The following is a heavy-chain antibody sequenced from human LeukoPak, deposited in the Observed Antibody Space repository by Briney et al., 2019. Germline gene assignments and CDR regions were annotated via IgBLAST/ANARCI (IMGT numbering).Heavy chain of an antibody. V-gene: IGHV1-69*06. Sequence: GAPVKVSCKASGGTFSSYAISWVRQAPGQGLEWMGGIIPIFGTANYAQKFQGRVTITADKSTSTAYMELSSLRSEDTAVYYCASLYGSGSYNGYWGQGTLVTVSS. CDR3: ASLYGSGSYNGY. D-gene: IGHD3-10*01. J-gene: IGHJ4*02. CDR2: IIPIFGTA. CDR1: GGTFSSYA.